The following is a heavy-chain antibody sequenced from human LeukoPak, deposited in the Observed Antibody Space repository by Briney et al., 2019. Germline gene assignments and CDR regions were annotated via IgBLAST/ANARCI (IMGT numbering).Heavy chain of an antibody. CDR1: GFTFSSYS. J-gene: IGHJ3*02. D-gene: IGHD6-13*01. CDR3: ASAGYSSSWSPGDAFDI. CDR2: ISSSSSYI. V-gene: IGHV3-21*01. Sequence: PGGSLRLSCAASGFTFSSYSMNWVRQAPGKGLEWVSSISSSSSYIYYADSVKGRFTISRDNAKNSLYLRMNSLRAEDTAVYYCASAGYSSSWSPGDAFDIWGQGTMVTVSS.